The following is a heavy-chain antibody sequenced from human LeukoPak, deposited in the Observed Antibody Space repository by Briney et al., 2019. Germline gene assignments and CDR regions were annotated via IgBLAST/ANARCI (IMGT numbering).Heavy chain of an antibody. CDR1: GFSFSTYW. J-gene: IGHJ4*02. Sequence: GGSLRLSCAASGFSFSTYWMHWVRQAPGKGLVWVSQINPDGSSTDYAVSVKGRFTSSRDNAKNTVYLQMNSLRAEDTAVYYCARVGRTPPFNWGQGTLVTVSS. V-gene: IGHV3-74*01. CDR2: INPDGSST. CDR3: ARVGRTPPFN.